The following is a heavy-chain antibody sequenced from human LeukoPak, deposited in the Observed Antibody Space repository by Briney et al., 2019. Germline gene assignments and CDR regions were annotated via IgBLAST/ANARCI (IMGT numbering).Heavy chain of an antibody. Sequence: SETLSLTCTVSDGSISSYYWSWIRQPPGKGLEWIGYIYYSGSTYYNPSLKSRVTISVDTSKNQFSLKLSSVTTADTAVYYCARDGYSYGYGAFDIWGQGTMVTVSS. V-gene: IGHV4-59*01. CDR1: DGSISSYY. D-gene: IGHD5-18*01. CDR2: IYYSGST. J-gene: IGHJ3*02. CDR3: ARDGYSYGYGAFDI.